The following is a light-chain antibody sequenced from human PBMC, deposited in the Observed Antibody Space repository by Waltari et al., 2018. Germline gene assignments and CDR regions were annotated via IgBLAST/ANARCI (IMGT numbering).Light chain of an antibody. CDR1: SSDVGNYNL. J-gene: IGLJ3*02. CDR3: CSYAGSYTWV. V-gene: IGLV2-23*01. CDR2: DDN. Sequence: QSALTQPASVSGPPGQAITISCTGTSSDVGNYNLYSWYQQYPGKAPKVMIYDDNRRPSGVSDRFSGSKSGNTASLTISGVQAEDEADYYCCSYAGSYTWVFGGGTKLTVL.